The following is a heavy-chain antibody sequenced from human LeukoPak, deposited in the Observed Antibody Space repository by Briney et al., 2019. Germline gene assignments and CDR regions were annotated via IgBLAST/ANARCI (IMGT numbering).Heavy chain of an antibody. CDR3: AGSGDYSNWKPKMDY. D-gene: IGHD1-1*01. CDR1: VGTISGYS. V-gene: IGHV1-69*02. CDR2: IIPVFNMK. J-gene: IGHJ4*02. Sequence: SVKVSCKASVGTISGYSISWVRQAPGQGLEWMGRIIPVFNMKNHAQKFQGRVTITADKSTNTAYMELTSLRSDDTAVYYCAGSGDYSNWKPKMDYWGQGTLVTVSS.